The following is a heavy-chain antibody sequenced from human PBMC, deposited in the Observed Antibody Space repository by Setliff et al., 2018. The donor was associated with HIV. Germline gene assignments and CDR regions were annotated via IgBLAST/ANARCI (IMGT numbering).Heavy chain of an antibody. CDR2: INPGGST. CDR1: GGSFSGYY. Sequence: PSETLSLTCAVYGGSFSGYYWNWIRQPPGEGLEWIGEINPGGSTNYNPSLRGRVTISRDTSKNQFSLKMTSVTATDTAVYFCARVTSAFSFLGAFDSWGPGTLVTVSS. CDR3: ARVTSAFSFLGAFDS. V-gene: IGHV4-34*01. D-gene: IGHD3-16*01. J-gene: IGHJ4*02.